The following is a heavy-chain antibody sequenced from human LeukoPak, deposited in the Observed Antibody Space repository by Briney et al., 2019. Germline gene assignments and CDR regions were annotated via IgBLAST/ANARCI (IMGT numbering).Heavy chain of an antibody. J-gene: IGHJ4*02. CDR2: INHSGST. Sequence: KPSETLSLTCAVYGGSFSGYYWSWIRQPPGKGLEWIGEINHSGSTNYNPSLKSRVTISVDTSKNQFSLKLSSVTAADTAVYYCARRRDSSGYWKYWGQGTLVTVSS. CDR1: GGSFSGYY. D-gene: IGHD3-22*01. V-gene: IGHV4-34*01. CDR3: ARRRDSSGYWKY.